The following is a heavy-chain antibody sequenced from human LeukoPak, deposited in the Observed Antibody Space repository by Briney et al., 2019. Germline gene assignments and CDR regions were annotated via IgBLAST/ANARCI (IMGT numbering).Heavy chain of an antibody. Sequence: NPGGSLRLSCAASGFTFSSYSMNWVRQAPGKGLEWVSSISSSSSYIYYADSVKGRFTISRDNAKNSLYLQMNSLRAEDTAVYYCARESDSSGYYSTFYYFDYWGQGTLVTVSS. D-gene: IGHD3-22*01. CDR2: ISSSSSYI. V-gene: IGHV3-21*01. CDR3: ARESDSSGYYSTFYYFDY. CDR1: GFTFSSYS. J-gene: IGHJ4*02.